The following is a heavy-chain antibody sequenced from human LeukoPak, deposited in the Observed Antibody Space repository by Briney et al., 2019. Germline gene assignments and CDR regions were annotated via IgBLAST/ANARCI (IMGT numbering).Heavy chain of an antibody. J-gene: IGHJ4*02. Sequence: GGSLRLSCAASGITFSGSGMHWVRQAPGKGLEWVAFIQYDESSKYYADSVKGRFTISRDNSKNTVYLQMYSLRGEDTAAYYCAREGGRVVIGTFDHRGQGTLVTVSS. CDR2: IQYDESSK. V-gene: IGHV3-30*02. CDR1: GITFSGSG. CDR3: AREGGRVVIGTFDH. D-gene: IGHD1/OR15-1a*01.